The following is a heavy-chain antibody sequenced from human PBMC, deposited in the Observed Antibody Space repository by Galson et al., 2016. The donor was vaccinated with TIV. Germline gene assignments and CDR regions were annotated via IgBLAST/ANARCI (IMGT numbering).Heavy chain of an antibody. Sequence: SVKVSCKASGYKFIGYHVHWVRQAPGQGLEWMGWIKPNRGDTNVVQKFRGRVTMTRDTSITTAYLELSGLRSDDTAVYYCARGFGVLTGNYLPKDFDYWGQGTLVTVSS. CDR3: ARGFGVLTGNYLPKDFDY. CDR2: IKPNRGDT. CDR1: GYKFIGYH. D-gene: IGHD3-9*01. V-gene: IGHV1-2*02. J-gene: IGHJ4*02.